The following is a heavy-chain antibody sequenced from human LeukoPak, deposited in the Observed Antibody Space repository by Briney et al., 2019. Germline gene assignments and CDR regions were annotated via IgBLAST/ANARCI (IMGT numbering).Heavy chain of an antibody. CDR3: ASFEVGA. CDR2: INPNSGDT. V-gene: IGHV1-2*06. D-gene: IGHD3-10*01. CDR1: GYTLTELS. Sequence: ASVKVSCKVSGYTLTELSMHWVRQAPGQGLEWMGRINPNSGDTNYAQKFQGRVTMTRDTSISTAYMELNRVRSDDTAVYYCASFEVGAWGQGTLVTVSS. J-gene: IGHJ5*02.